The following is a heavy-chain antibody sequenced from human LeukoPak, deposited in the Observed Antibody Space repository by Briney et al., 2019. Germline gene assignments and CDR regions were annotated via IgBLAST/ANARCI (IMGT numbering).Heavy chain of an antibody. CDR2: ISAYNGNT. J-gene: IGHJ4*02. CDR3: ARELHRYYYGSGSYPGLDY. V-gene: IGHV1-18*01. CDR1: GYTFTSYG. D-gene: IGHD3-10*01. Sequence: ASVKVSCKASGYTFTSYGISWVRQAPGQGLEWMGWISAYNGNTNYAQKLQGRVTMTTDTSTSTAYMELRSLRSDDTAVYYCARELHRYYYGSGSYPGLDYWGQGTLVTVSS.